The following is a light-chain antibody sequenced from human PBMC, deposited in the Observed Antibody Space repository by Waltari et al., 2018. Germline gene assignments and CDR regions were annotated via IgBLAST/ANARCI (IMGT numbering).Light chain of an antibody. CDR2: GAS. Sequence: IMLTPSPGTLSFSSGESATLSCRASQSVGRSLAWYQQKPGQAPRLVIYGASSRATGIPDRFTGSGSGTDFSLTISRLEPEDFAVYYCQHYVRLPATFGQGTKVEIK. V-gene: IGKV3-20*01. CDR3: QHYVRLPAT. CDR1: QSVGRS. J-gene: IGKJ1*01.